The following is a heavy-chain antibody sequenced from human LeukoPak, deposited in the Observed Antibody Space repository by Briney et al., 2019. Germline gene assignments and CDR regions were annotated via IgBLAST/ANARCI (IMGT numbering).Heavy chain of an antibody. J-gene: IGHJ3*02. CDR3: ARHSPFYYDSSGYRAFDI. Sequence: SETLSLTCTVSSASVKTYYWSWIRQPPGKGLEWIGYIFYSGSINYNPSLKSRVTISVDTSKTQSSLDLSSVTAADTAVYYCARHSPFYYDSSGYRAFDIWGQGTMVTVSS. CDR1: SASVKTYY. V-gene: IGHV4-59*08. D-gene: IGHD3-22*01. CDR2: IFYSGSI.